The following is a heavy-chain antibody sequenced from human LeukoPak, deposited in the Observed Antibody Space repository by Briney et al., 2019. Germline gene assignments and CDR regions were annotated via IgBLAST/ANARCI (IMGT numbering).Heavy chain of an antibody. V-gene: IGHV3-48*03. D-gene: IGHD3-16*01. CDR3: PSLWELQPDN. CDR2: ISVDGKTI. Sequence: GGSLRLSCAAAGSTFRNYELNWVRQAPGKGLEWVAYISVDGKTIHYADSVTGRFTISRDNAQNSVYLQMNRLIADDSAIYYCPSLWELQPDNWGQGTLVTVSS. CDR1: GSTFRNYE. J-gene: IGHJ4*02.